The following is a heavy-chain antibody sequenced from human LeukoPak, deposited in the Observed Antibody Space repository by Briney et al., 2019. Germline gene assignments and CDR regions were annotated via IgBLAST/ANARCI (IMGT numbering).Heavy chain of an antibody. Sequence: ASVKVSCKASGYTFTSYDVNWVRQATGQGLEWMGWVSPNSANTAYAQKFQGRVTMTRDTSTSTVYMELSSLRSEDTAVYYCARAQKSGIAADDDAFDIWGQGTMVTVSS. CDR1: GYTFTSYD. CDR3: ARAQKSGIAADDDAFDI. V-gene: IGHV1-8*01. D-gene: IGHD6-13*01. CDR2: VSPNSANT. J-gene: IGHJ3*02.